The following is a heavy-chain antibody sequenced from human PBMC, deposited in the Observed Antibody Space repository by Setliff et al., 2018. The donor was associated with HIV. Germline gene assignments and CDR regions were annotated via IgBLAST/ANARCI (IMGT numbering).Heavy chain of an antibody. D-gene: IGHD2-8*01. J-gene: IGHJ6*03. V-gene: IGHV1-69*13. CDR1: GGTFSRYT. CDR3: ARSFGVQYYYMDV. Sequence: SVKVSCKASGGTFSRYTISWVRQAPGQGLEWMGGIIPIFGTANYARKFQGRVTITADESTNTAYMELSSLRSEDTAVYYCARSFGVQYYYMDVWGKGTAVTVSS. CDR2: IIPIFGTA.